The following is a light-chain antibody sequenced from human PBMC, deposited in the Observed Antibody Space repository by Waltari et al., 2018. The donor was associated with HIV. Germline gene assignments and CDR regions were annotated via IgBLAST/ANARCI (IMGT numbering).Light chain of an antibody. Sequence: QSVLTQPPSVSGAPGQRVTISCTGSSSNIGAGSDVHWSPQLPGTAPKLLIYANINRPSGVPDRFSGSKSGSSASLAITGLQAEDEAHYYCQSFDSSLTTSGVIFGGGTKLTVL. V-gene: IGLV1-40*01. J-gene: IGLJ2*01. CDR3: QSFDSSLTTSGVI. CDR2: ANI. CDR1: SSNIGAGSD.